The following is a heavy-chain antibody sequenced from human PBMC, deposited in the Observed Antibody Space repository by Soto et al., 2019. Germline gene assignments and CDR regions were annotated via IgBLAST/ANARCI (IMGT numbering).Heavy chain of an antibody. J-gene: IGHJ5*02. V-gene: IGHV4-61*01. CDR2: IYYSGST. CDR1: GGSVSSGRYY. D-gene: IGHD1-26*01. CDR3: ARASYSGSYWFDP. Sequence: PSETLSLTCAVSGGSVSSGRYYWSWIRQPPGKGLEWIGYIYYSGSTNYNPSLKSRVTISVDTSKNQFSLKLSSVTAADTAVYYCARASYSGSYWFDPWGQGTLVTVSS.